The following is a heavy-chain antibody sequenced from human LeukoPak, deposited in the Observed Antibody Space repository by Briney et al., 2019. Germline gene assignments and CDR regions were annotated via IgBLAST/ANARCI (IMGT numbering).Heavy chain of an antibody. D-gene: IGHD2-2*01. J-gene: IGHJ4*02. CDR2: IYPGDSDT. CDR1: GYRFTDYW. CDR3: ARGRAPAAFDY. Sequence: GESLKISCKASGYRFTDYWIGWVRQMPGKGLEWMGIIYPGDSDTRYSPAFQGQVTISADKSISTAYLQWSSLKASDTAMYYCARGRAPAAFDYWGQGTLVTVSS. V-gene: IGHV5-51*01.